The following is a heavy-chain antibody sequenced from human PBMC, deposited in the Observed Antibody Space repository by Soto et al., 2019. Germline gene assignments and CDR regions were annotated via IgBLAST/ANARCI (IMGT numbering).Heavy chain of an antibody. V-gene: IGHV3-11*01. CDR1: GFTFSDYY. J-gene: IGHJ4*02. CDR2: ISSSGSAI. Sequence: QVQLVESGGGLVKPGGSLRLSCAASGFTFSDYYMSWIRRAPGKGLEWVSYISSSGSAIYYADSVKGRFTISRDNAKNSLYLQMNSLIAEDTAVYYCVYWSGGSCYSRGAGYWGQGNLVTVSS. D-gene: IGHD2-15*01. CDR3: VYWSGGSCYSRGAGY.